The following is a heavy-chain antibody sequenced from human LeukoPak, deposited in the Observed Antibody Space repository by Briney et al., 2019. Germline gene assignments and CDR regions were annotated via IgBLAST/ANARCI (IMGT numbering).Heavy chain of an antibody. CDR3: AKDIFTRVRGVVDD. Sequence: GGSLRLSCAASGFTFSSYWMHWVRRAPGKGLEWVSGISWNSGSIGYADSVKGRFTISRDNAKNSLYLQMNSLRAEDTALYYCAKDIFTRVRGVVDDWGQGTLVTVSS. V-gene: IGHV3-9*01. D-gene: IGHD3-10*01. CDR1: GFTFSSYW. J-gene: IGHJ4*02. CDR2: ISWNSGSI.